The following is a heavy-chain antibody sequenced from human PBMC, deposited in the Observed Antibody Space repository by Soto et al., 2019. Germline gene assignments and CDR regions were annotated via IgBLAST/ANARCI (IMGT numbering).Heavy chain of an antibody. J-gene: IGHJ6*02. CDR2: ISAYNGNR. Sequence: ASVKVSCKASGYTFSHYGIGWVRQAPGQGLEWMGWISAYNGNRHFAAGLRGRITMTTNTTTSTADMELRSLSSDDTAVYYCARGGQECSNSGCGYIYDGMDVWGQGTTVTVS. D-gene: IGHD1-26*01. CDR3: ARGGQECSNSGCGYIYDGMDV. V-gene: IGHV1-18*01. CDR1: GYTFSHYG.